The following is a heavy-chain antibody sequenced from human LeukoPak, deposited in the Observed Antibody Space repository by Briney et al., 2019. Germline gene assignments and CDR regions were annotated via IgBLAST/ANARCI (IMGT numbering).Heavy chain of an antibody. J-gene: IGHJ4*02. Sequence: GGSLRLSCAASGFTFSSYEMNSVRQAPGKGLEWVSIIYSGGSTFYADSVKGRFTISRDNSKNTLYLQMNSLRAEDTAVYYCARGYCSGHSCYEFDYWGQGTLVTVSS. CDR2: IYSGGST. CDR3: ARGYCSGHSCYEFDY. CDR1: GFTFSSYE. V-gene: IGHV3-66*02. D-gene: IGHD2-15*01.